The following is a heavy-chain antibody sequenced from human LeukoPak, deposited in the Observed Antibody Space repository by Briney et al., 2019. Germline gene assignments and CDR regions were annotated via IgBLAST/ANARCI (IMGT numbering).Heavy chain of an antibody. D-gene: IGHD6-19*01. CDR3: ARKAPLQWLVQTWFDP. CDR2: SGGGT. J-gene: IGHJ5*02. Sequence: SGGGTYYADSVKGRFTISRDNAKNSLYLQMNSLRAEDTAVYYCARKAPLQWLVQTWFDPWGQGTLVTVSS. V-gene: IGHV3-21*01.